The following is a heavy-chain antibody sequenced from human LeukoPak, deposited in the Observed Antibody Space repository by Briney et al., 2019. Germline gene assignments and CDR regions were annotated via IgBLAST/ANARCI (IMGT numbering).Heavy chain of an antibody. V-gene: IGHV3-15*01. CDR2: XXXKTDGGTT. CDR3: TTDPSYNWNDGGYFDY. CDR1: XXXNAX. D-gene: IGHD1-1*01. J-gene: IGHJ4*02. Sequence: XXXNAXMSWVRXAPGXGLEWVXRXXXKTDGGTTDYAAPVKGRFTISRDDSKNTLYLQMNSLKTEDTAVYYCTTDPSYNWNDGGYFDYWGQGTLVTVSS.